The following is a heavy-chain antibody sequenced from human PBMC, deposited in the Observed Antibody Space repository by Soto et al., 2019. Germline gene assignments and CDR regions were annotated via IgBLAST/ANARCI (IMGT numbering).Heavy chain of an antibody. J-gene: IGHJ6*02. V-gene: IGHV3-7*05. CDR1: GFTFSSYW. Sequence: GESLKISCAASGFTFSSYWMSWVRQAPGKGLEWVANIKQDGSEKYYVDSVKGRFTISRDNAKNSLYLQMNSLRAEDTAVYYCAREQLVPLYYYYYGMDVWGQGTTVTVSS. D-gene: IGHD6-6*01. CDR2: IKQDGSEK. CDR3: AREQLVPLYYYYYGMDV.